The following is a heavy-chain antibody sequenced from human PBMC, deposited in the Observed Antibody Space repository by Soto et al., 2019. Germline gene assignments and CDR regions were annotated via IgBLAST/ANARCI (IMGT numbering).Heavy chain of an antibody. D-gene: IGHD5-18*01. J-gene: IGHJ6*02. Sequence: QAQLVQSGAEVKKPGASVKVSCKASGYTFSSHSISCVRQAPGQGLEWMGRINADYGNTQYAQKFRGRVTMTTDTSTTTVYRELTNLRSDDTAVYYCARCIQGDYNSGMDVWGPGTTVTVSS. CDR3: ARCIQGDYNSGMDV. V-gene: IGHV1-18*01. CDR1: GYTFSSHS. CDR2: INADYGNT.